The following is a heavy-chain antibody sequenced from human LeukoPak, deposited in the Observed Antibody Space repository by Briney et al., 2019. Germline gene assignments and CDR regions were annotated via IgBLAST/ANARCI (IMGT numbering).Heavy chain of an antibody. V-gene: IGHV4-59*01. CDR2: IYYSGST. CDR1: GCSISSYY. CDR3: ASQESSYGPTFDY. Sequence: SETLSLTCSVSGCSISSYYWSWIRQTPGKGLEWIGYIYYSGSTSYNPSFKGRVTISVDTSTDHFSLKLRSVTAADTAMYYCASQESSYGPTFDYWGQGILVTVSS. D-gene: IGHD2-2*01. J-gene: IGHJ4*02.